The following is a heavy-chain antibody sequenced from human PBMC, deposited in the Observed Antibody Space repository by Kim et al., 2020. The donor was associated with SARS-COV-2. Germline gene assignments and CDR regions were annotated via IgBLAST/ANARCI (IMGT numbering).Heavy chain of an antibody. CDR3: ARVLPLGGGNWWWHPDAFDI. J-gene: IGHJ3*02. V-gene: IGHV1-69*13. D-gene: IGHD2-8*02. Sequence: SVKVSCKASGGTFSSYAISWVRQAPGQGLEWMGGIIPIFGTANYAQKFQGRVTITADESTSTAYMELSSLRSEDTAVYYCARVLPLGGGNWWWHPDAFDIWGQGTMVTVSS. CDR1: GGTFSSYA. CDR2: IIPIFGTA.